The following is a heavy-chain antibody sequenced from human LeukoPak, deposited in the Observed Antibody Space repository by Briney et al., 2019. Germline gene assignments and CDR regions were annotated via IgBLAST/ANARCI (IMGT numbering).Heavy chain of an antibody. CDR3: TRGRGYSTSDY. CDR2: ISYDGSNK. D-gene: IGHD6-6*01. CDR1: GFIFSSFA. J-gene: IGHJ4*02. Sequence: QSGGSLRLSCAASGFIFSSFAMHWVRQAPGKGLEWVAVISYDGSNKYYAASVRGRLTISRDNSNNTLFLHMNSLRAEDTAVYYCTRGRGYSTSDYWGQGTLVTVSS. V-gene: IGHV3-30*04.